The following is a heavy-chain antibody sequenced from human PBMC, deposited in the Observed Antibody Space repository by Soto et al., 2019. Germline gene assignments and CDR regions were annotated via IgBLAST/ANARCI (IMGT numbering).Heavy chain of an antibody. CDR3: ARSLVYDFWSGYSYGRDV. CDR1: GYTFTGYY. J-gene: IGHJ6*02. V-gene: IGHV1-2*02. D-gene: IGHD3-3*01. Sequence: ASVKVSCKASGYTFTGYYMHWVRQAPGQGLEWMGWINPNSGGTNYAQKFQGRVTMTRDTSISTAYMELSRLRSDDTAVYYCARSLVYDFWSGYSYGRDVWGRGTTATVSS. CDR2: INPNSGGT.